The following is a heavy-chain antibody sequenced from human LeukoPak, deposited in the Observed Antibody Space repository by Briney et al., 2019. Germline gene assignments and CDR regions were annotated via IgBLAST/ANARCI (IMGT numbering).Heavy chain of an antibody. V-gene: IGHV4-34*01. CDR1: GGSFSGYY. Sequence: SETLSLTCAVYGGSFSGYYWSWIRQPPAKGLEWIGEINHSGSTNYNPSLKSRVTISVDTSKNQFSLKLSSVTAADTAVYYCARGHYKYYDFWSGLYYFDYWGQGTLVTVSS. D-gene: IGHD3-3*01. J-gene: IGHJ4*02. CDR2: INHSGST. CDR3: ARGHYKYYDFWSGLYYFDY.